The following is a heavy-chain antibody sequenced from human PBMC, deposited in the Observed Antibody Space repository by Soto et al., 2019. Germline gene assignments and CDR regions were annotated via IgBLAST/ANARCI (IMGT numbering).Heavy chain of an antibody. CDR1: GDSVSSNSAA. J-gene: IGHJ5*02. CDR3: ARVPRLYSSGWNNWFDP. CDR2: TYYRSKWYN. Sequence: SQTRSLTCAISGDSVSSNSAAWNWIRQSPSRGLEWLGRTYYRSKWYNDYAVSVKSRITINPDTSKNQFSLQLNSVTPEDTAVYYCARVPRLYSSGWNNWFDPWGQGTRVTVSS. D-gene: IGHD6-19*01. V-gene: IGHV6-1*01.